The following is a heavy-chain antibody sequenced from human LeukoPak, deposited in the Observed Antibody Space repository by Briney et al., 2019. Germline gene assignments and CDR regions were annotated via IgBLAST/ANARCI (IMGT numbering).Heavy chain of an antibody. J-gene: IGHJ4*02. D-gene: IGHD3-22*01. CDR1: GINFSSYS. CDR3: ARDVAYYYDTSSYY. CDR2: ISSGSFYI. Sequence: PGGSLRLSCRASGINFSSYSLIWVRQAPGKGLEWVSSISSGSFYIYYGDSVKGRFTISRDNAKNSLYLQMNSLRAEDTAIYYCARDVAYYYDTSSYYWGQGTLVTVSS. V-gene: IGHV3-21*01.